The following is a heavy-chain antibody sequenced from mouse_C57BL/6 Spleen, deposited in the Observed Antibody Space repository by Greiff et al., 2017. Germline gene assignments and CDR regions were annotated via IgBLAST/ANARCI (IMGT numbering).Heavy chain of an antibody. CDR3: ARSDGYYYFDY. V-gene: IGHV2-2*01. J-gene: IGHJ2*01. D-gene: IGHD2-3*01. CDR2: IWSGGST. CDR1: GFSLTSYG. Sequence: VQRVESGPGLVQPSQSLSITCTVSGFSLTSYGVHWVRQSPGKGLEWLGVIWSGGSTDSNAAFISRLSISKDKSKSQVFFKMNSLQADDTAIYYCARSDGYYYFDYWGQGTTLTVSS.